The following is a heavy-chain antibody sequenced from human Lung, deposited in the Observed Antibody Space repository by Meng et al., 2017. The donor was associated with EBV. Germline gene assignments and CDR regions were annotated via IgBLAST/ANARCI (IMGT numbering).Heavy chain of an antibody. CDR3: ATQESRDGHNPY. V-gene: IGHV4-4*02. Sequence: QLQESGPGLVKPSGTLSLTGVVSGGSISSIYWWTWVRQSPGKGLEWIGEMYHSGTTNYNPSLKSRVTISMGKSNNQLSLKLNSVTAADTAVYYCATQESRDGHNPYWGQGTLVTVSS. CDR2: MYHSGTT. D-gene: IGHD5-24*01. CDR1: GGSISSIYW. J-gene: IGHJ4*02.